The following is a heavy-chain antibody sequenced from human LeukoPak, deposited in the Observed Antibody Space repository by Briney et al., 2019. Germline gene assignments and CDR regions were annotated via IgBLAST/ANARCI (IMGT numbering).Heavy chain of an antibody. CDR2: IHHSGST. J-gene: IGHJ4*02. Sequence: SETLSLTCAVSGYSISRGYHWGWIRQPPGKGLEWIGSIHHSGSTYYNSSLKSRVTISVDTSRNQFSLKVSSVTAADTAVYYCARVNWNPDYWGQGTLVTVSS. V-gene: IGHV4-38-2*01. CDR1: GYSISRGYH. D-gene: IGHD1-1*01. CDR3: ARVNWNPDY.